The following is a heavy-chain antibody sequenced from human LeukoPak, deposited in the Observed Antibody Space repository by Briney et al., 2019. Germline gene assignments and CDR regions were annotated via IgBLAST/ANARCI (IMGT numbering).Heavy chain of an antibody. CDR2: IRSKANSYAT. V-gene: IGHV3-73*01. CDR3: TSSFHPDYYDSSGYYGYYGMDV. D-gene: IGHD3-22*01. Sequence: GGSLRLSCAASGFTFSGSAMHWVRQASGKGLEWVGRIRSKANSYATAYAASVKGRFTISRDDSKNTAYLQMNSLKTEDTAVYYCTSSFHPDYYDSSGYYGYYGMDVWGQGTTVTVSS. CDR1: GFTFSGSA. J-gene: IGHJ6*02.